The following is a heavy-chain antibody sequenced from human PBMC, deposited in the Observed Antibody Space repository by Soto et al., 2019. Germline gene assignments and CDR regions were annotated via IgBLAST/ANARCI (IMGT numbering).Heavy chain of an antibody. CDR3: AKKYSYGSGSYLYHFDY. Sequence: EVKLLESGGGWVQPGGSLRLSCAASGYDFDNYAMTWVRQAPGKGLEWVSTIIAGGESTYYADSVKGRFSISRDNSQNKLYLQMNSLRADDTALYYCAKKYSYGSGSYLYHFDYWGQGTLVTVSS. CDR2: IIAGGEST. J-gene: IGHJ4*02. D-gene: IGHD3-10*01. CDR1: GYDFDNYA. V-gene: IGHV3-23*01.